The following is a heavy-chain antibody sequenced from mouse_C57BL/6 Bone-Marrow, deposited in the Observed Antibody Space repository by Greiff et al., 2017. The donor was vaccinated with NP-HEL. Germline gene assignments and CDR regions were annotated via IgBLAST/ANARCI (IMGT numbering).Heavy chain of an antibody. CDR2: IDPENGDT. CDR1: GFNIKDDY. D-gene: IGHD1-1*01. Sequence: EVQRVESGAELVRPGASVKLSCTASGFNIKDDYMHWVKQRPEQGLEWIGWIDPENGDTEYASKFQGKATITADTSSNTAYLQLSSLTSEDTAVYYCTTNYYGSSYDYYAMDYWGQGTSVTVSS. V-gene: IGHV14-4*01. J-gene: IGHJ4*01. CDR3: TTNYYGSSYDYYAMDY.